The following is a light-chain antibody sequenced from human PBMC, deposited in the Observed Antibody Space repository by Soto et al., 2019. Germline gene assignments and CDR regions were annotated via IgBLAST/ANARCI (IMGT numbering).Light chain of an antibody. CDR1: RSVGNN. CDR2: AAS. J-gene: IGKJ2*01. V-gene: IGKV3-11*01. CDR3: QQYGGAPPHT. Sequence: EIVLTQSPATLSLSPGERATLSCRASRSVGNNLAWYQKKPGQAPGLLIYAASTRATGIPARFSGSGSGTDFTLTISSLEPEDFAVYYCQQYGGAPPHTFGQGTKLEIK.